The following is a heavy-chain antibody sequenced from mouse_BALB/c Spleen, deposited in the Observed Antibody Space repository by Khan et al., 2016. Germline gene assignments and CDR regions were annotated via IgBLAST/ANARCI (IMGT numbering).Heavy chain of an antibody. Sequence: VQLQQSGAELVKPGASVKLSCTASGFNIKDTYMHWVKQRPEQGLEWIGRIDPASGNTKYDPKFQGKATITADTSYHTAYLQLSSLTSEDTTVYYCARSPYDYDVGFAYWGQGTLVTVSA. CDR1: GFNIKDTY. D-gene: IGHD2-4*01. J-gene: IGHJ3*01. CDR3: ARSPYDYDVGFAY. V-gene: IGHV14-3*02. CDR2: IDPASGNT.